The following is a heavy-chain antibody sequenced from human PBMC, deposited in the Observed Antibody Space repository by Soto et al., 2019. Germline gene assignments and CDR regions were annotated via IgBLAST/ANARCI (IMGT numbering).Heavy chain of an antibody. Sequence: PSETLSLTCTVSGGSISSGGYYWSWIRQHPGKGLEWIGYIYYSGSTYYNPSLKSRVTISVDTSKNQFSLKLSSVTAADTAVYYCARAGWFGELFSDYWGQGTLVTVSS. D-gene: IGHD3-10*01. J-gene: IGHJ4*02. CDR2: IYYSGST. V-gene: IGHV4-31*03. CDR3: ARAGWFGELFSDY. CDR1: GGSISSGGYY.